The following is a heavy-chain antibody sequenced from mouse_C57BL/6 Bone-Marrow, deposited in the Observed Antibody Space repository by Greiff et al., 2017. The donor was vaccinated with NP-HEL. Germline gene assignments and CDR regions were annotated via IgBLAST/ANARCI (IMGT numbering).Heavy chain of an antibody. V-gene: IGHV5-17*01. D-gene: IGHD1-1*01. Sequence: EVKLMESGGGLVKPGGSLKLSCAASGFTFSDYGMHWVRQAPEKGLEWVAYISSGSSTIYYADTVKGRFTISRDNAKNTLFLQMTSLRSEDTAMYYCARRATTVGYAMDYWGQGTSVTVSS. CDR2: ISSGSSTI. CDR3: ARRATTVGYAMDY. CDR1: GFTFSDYG. J-gene: IGHJ4*01.